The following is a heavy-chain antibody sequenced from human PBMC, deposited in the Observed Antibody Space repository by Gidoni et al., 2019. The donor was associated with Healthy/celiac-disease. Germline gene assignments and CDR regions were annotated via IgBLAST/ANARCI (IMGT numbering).Heavy chain of an antibody. D-gene: IGHD2-2*01. J-gene: IGHJ6*02. V-gene: IGHV3-30-3*01. CDR2: ISYDGSNK. CDR3: ARAGRCSSTSCYYYYGMDV. Sequence: QVQLVESGGGVVQPGRSLRLSCAASGFTFSRYAMHWVRQAPGKGLEWVAVISYDGSNKYYADSVKGRFTISRDNSKNTLYLQMNSLRAEDTAVYYCARAGRCSSTSCYYYYGMDVWGQGTTVTVSS. CDR1: GFTFSRYA.